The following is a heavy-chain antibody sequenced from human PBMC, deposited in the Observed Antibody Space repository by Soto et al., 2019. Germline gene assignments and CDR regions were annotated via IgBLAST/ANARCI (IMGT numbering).Heavy chain of an antibody. CDR2: LIPIYDAP. J-gene: IGHJ6*02. Sequence: QVQLVQSGAEVKNPGSSVKVSCKTSGFTFNVFGIHWVRQAPGQGLEWMGGLIPIYDAPYYAQKFQGRITITVDKSTATVHLELSSPTSEDTAVYFCAKVRDPHLDHYGLDVWGQGTTVTVS. V-gene: IGHV1-69*06. CDR3: AKVRDPHLDHYGLDV. CDR1: GFTFNVFG.